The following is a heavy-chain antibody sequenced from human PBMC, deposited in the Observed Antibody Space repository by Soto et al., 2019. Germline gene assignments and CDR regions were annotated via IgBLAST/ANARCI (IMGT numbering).Heavy chain of an antibody. CDR3: AGSRNVLLWFGELFSHWFDP. J-gene: IGHJ5*02. CDR1: GGSISSYY. D-gene: IGHD3-10*01. Sequence: SETLSLTCTVSGGSISSYYWSWIRQPPGKGLEWIGYIYYSGSTNYNPSLKSRVTISVDTSKNQFSLKLSSVTAADTAVYYCAGSRNVLLWFGELFSHWFDPWGRGTLVTVSS. V-gene: IGHV4-59*08. CDR2: IYYSGST.